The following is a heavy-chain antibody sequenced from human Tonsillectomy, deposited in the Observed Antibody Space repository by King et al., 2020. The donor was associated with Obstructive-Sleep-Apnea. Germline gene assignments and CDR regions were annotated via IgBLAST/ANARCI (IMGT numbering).Heavy chain of an antibody. CDR2: ISYDGRNK. CDR3: ARDGGVLRFLQALRYYGMDV. Sequence: VQLVESGGGVVQPGRSLRLSCAASGFTFSSYPIHWVRQAPGKGLEWVAVISYDGRNKYYADSVKGRFTISRDNSHNTLFLQMYSLRAEDTAVYYCARDGGVLRFLQALRYYGMDVWGQGPTVTVSS. CDR1: GFTFSSYP. D-gene: IGHD3-3*01. V-gene: IGHV3-30*04. J-gene: IGHJ6*02.